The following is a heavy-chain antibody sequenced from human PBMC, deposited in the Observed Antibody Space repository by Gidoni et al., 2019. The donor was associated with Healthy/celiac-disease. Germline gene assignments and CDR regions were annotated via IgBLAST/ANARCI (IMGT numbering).Heavy chain of an antibody. CDR3: ARVLGYCSGGSCSDGY. CDR1: GFTFSSYS. Sequence: EVQLVESGGGLVKPGGSLRLSCAASGFTFSSYSMNWVRQAPGKGLEWVSSISSSSSYIYYADSVKGRFTISRDNAKNSLYLQMNSLRAEDTAVYYCARVLGYCSGGSCSDGYWGQGTLVTVSS. V-gene: IGHV3-21*01. CDR2: ISSSSSYI. J-gene: IGHJ4*02. D-gene: IGHD2-15*01.